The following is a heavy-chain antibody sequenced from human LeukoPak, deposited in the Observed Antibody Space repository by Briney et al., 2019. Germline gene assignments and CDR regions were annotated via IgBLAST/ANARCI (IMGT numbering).Heavy chain of an antibody. J-gene: IGHJ4*02. CDR3: AREDFSQYYFDY. D-gene: IGHD3-3*01. CDR2: ILYDGSNK. Sequence: GGSLRLSCAASGFTFSSYAMHWVRQAPGKGLEWVAVILYDGSNKYYADSVKGRFTISRDNSKNTLYLQMNSLRAEDTAVYYCAREDFSQYYFDYWGQGTLVTVSS. V-gene: IGHV3-30-3*01. CDR1: GFTFSSYA.